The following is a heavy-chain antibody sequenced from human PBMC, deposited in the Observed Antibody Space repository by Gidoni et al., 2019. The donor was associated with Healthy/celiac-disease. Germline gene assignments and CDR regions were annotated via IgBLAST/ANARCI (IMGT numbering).Heavy chain of an antibody. D-gene: IGHD3-10*01. J-gene: IGHJ4*02. V-gene: IGHV3-11*05. CDR1: GFPFSDSY. CDR3: ARDDGLYGSGSYISSDY. CDR2: ISSSSSYT. Sequence: QVQLVESGGGLVKPGGSLRLSCVASGFPFSDSYMSWIRQAPGKGLEWVSYISSSSSYTNYADSVKGRFTISRDNAKNSLYLQMNSLRAEDTAVYYCARDDGLYGSGSYISSDYWGQGTLVTVSS.